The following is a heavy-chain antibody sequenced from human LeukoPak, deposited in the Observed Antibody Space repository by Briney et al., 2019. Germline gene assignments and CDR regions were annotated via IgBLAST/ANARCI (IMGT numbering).Heavy chain of an antibody. Sequence: PGGSLRLSCAASGFTFSSYAMSWDRQAPGKGLEWVSAISGSGGSTYYADSVKGRFTISRDNSKNTLYLQMNSLRAEDTAVYYCAKAWYYYDSSGYRYYFGYWGQGTLVTVSS. CDR3: AKAWYYYDSSGYRYYFGY. CDR2: ISGSGGST. J-gene: IGHJ4*02. D-gene: IGHD3-22*01. CDR1: GFTFSSYA. V-gene: IGHV3-23*01.